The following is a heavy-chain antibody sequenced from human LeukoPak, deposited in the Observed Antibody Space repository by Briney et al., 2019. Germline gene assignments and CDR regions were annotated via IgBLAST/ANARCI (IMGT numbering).Heavy chain of an antibody. CDR2: IYSGGST. CDR3: AREQLLWFGELDAFDI. V-gene: IGHV3-66*01. CDR1: GFTFSSYS. D-gene: IGHD3-10*01. J-gene: IGHJ3*02. Sequence: GGSLRLSCAASGFTFSSYSMSWVRQAPGKGLEWVSVIYSGGSTYYADSVKGRFTISRDNSKNTLYLQMNSLRAEDTAVYYCAREQLLWFGELDAFDIWGQGTMVTVSS.